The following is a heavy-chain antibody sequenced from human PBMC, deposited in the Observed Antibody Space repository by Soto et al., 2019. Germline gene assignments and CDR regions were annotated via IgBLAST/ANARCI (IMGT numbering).Heavy chain of an antibody. CDR2: MNPSSGET. J-gene: IGHJ4*01. D-gene: IGHD2-15*01. Sequence: AAVKVSCKTSGYNFANFDINWVRHAPGRGXVWMGWMNPSSGETGSAQNFQGRVTMTRDISTRTFFMQLTSLRSEDTAIYYCARLAEYCNGIKCYSNFDFWGRGTQVTVSS. CDR1: GYNFANFD. CDR3: ARLAEYCNGIKCYSNFDF. V-gene: IGHV1-8*01.